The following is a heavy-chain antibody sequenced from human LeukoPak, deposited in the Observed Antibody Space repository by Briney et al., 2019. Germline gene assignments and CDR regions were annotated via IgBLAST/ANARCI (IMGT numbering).Heavy chain of an antibody. V-gene: IGHV3-21*01. D-gene: IGHD6-13*01. CDR3: ARDFPPYSSPDY. Sequence: GGSLRLSCAASGFTFSSYSMNWVRQAPGKGLEWVSSISSSSSYIYYADSVKGRFTISRDNAKNSLYLQMNSLSAEDTAVYYCARDFPPYSSPDYRGQGTLVTVSS. J-gene: IGHJ4*02. CDR2: ISSSSSYI. CDR1: GFTFSSYS.